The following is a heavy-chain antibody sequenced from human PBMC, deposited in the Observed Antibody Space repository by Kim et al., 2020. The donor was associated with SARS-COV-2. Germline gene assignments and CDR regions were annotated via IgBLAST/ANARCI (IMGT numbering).Heavy chain of an antibody. Sequence: SETLSLTCTVSGGSISNYFWTWIRQPPGKGLEWLGYVYYTGASNYHPSLKSRVTISVDTSKNQFSLRLSSVTAADTAVYYCAGADYGGNSHFDYWGQGTLVTVSS. CDR2: VYYTGAS. CDR1: GGSISNYF. D-gene: IGHD4-17*01. J-gene: IGHJ4*02. CDR3: AGADYGGNSHFDY. V-gene: IGHV4-59*01.